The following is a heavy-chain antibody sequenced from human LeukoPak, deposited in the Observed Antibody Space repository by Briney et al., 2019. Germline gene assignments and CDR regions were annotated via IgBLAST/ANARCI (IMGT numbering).Heavy chain of an antibody. J-gene: IGHJ6*04. CDR1: GFTFSSYE. CDR2: ISSSGSTI. V-gene: IGHV3-48*03. Sequence: GGSLRLSCAASGFTFSSYEMNWVRQAPGKGLEGVSYISSSGSTIYYADSVKGRFTISRDNAKNSLYLQMTSLRAEDTAVYYCAELGITMIGGVWGKGTTVTISS. CDR3: AELGITMIGGV. D-gene: IGHD3-10*02.